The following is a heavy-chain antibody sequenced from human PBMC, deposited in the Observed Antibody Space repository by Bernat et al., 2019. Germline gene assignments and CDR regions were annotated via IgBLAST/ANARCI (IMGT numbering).Heavy chain of an antibody. CDR1: GGSFSNYS. Sequence: QVQLQQWGAGLLKPSETLSLTCGVYGGSFSNYSWSWIRQPPGKGLEWIGEINHSGSTDYNPSLATRVTISIDASRKQFSLKLSSVTAADTAVYYCAREQTELFHDFWSGYEGRYYYFYYMDVWGEGTSVTVSS. D-gene: IGHD3-3*01. CDR2: INHSGST. J-gene: IGHJ6*03. V-gene: IGHV4-34*01. CDR3: AREQTELFHDFWSGYEGRYYYFYYMDV.